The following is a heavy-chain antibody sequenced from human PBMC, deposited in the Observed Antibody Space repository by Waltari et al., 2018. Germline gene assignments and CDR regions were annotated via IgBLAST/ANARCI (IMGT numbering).Heavy chain of an antibody. J-gene: IGHJ3*02. CDR1: GGSFSTPA. V-gene: IGHV1-69*05. CDR2: IIPMFGTA. D-gene: IGHD6-13*01. Sequence: QVQLVQSGAELKKHGSSVKVSCKVSGGSFSTPAITWVRQAPGQGLEWMGGIIPMFGTANYAQKIQDRVTINTDESMTTAYMHLSSLTSDDTAVYYCARGGLYGQQLLESAFEIWGQGTKVTVSS. CDR3: ARGGLYGQQLLESAFEI.